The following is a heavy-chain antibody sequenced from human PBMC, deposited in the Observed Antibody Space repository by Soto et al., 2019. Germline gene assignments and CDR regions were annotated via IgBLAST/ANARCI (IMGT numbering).Heavy chain of an antibody. CDR1: GFTLSIYS. CDR2: ITSDRKTI. V-gene: IGHV3-48*02. J-gene: IGHJ4*02. D-gene: IGHD6-19*01. CDR3: ARSVEGHFDY. Sequence: PGGSLRLSCAASGFTLSIYSMNWVRQAPGKGLEWVSYITSDRKTIHYADSVKGRFTIFRDSAKNSLYLQMNSLRDEDTAVYYCARSVEGHFDYWGQGTLVTVSS.